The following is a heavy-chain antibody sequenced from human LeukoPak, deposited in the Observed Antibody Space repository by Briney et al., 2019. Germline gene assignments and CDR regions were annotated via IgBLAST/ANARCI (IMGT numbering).Heavy chain of an antibody. CDR1: GGSISSYY. V-gene: IGHV4-59*01. CDR2: IYYSGST. D-gene: IGHD1-26*01. J-gene: IGHJ2*01. CDR3: AIQGSRDPEEHFDL. Sequence: SETLSLTCTVSGGSISSYYWSWIRQPPGKGLEWIGYIYYSGSTNYNPSLKGRVTISVDTSKNQFSLKLSSVTAADTAVYYCAIQGSRDPEEHFDLWGRGTLVTVSS.